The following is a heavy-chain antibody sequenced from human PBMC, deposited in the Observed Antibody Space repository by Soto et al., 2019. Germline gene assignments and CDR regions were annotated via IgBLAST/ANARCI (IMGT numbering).Heavy chain of an antibody. D-gene: IGHD1-1*01. CDR3: AKALNCVSEQP. V-gene: IGHV3-30*18. CDR1: GFTFSSYG. Sequence: QVQLVESGGGVVQPGRSLRLSCAGSGFTFSSYGMHWVRQAPGKGLEWVAVISYDGSNKYYADSVKGRFTISRDNSKNTLYLQMNSLRAEDTAVYYCAKALNCVSEQPWGQGTLVTVSS. CDR2: ISYDGSNK. J-gene: IGHJ1*01.